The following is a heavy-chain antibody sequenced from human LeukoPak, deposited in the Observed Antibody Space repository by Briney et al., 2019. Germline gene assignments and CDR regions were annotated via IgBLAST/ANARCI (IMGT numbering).Heavy chain of an antibody. V-gene: IGHV3-11*04. D-gene: IGHD2-2*01. CDR1: GFTFSDYY. J-gene: IGHJ5*02. CDR2: MSSSTSSR. CDR3: ARAVTCSSTSCYGTDWFDP. Sequence: KAGGSLRLSCAASGFTFSDYYMSWIRQAPGKGLEWVSYMSSSTSSRYYADSVKGRFTISRDNDKNSLYLQMNSLRAEDTAVYHCARAVTCSSTSCYGTDWFDPWGQGTLVTVSS.